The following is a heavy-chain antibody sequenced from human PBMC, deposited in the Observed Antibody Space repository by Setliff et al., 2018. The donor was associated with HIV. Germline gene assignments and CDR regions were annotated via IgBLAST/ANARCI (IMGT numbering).Heavy chain of an antibody. J-gene: IGHJ6*02. V-gene: IGHV1-18*01. D-gene: IGHD6-13*01. CDR3: ARGYSAAGTLYYYGMDV. CDR1: GYTFTAYG. Sequence: ASVKVSCKPSGYTFTAYGLSWVRQAPGQGPEWMGIITPSDSYTVYAQKFQGRVTMTTDTSTSTAYMELRSLRSDDTAVYYCARGYSAAGTLYYYGMDVWGQGTTVTVSS. CDR2: ITPSDSYT.